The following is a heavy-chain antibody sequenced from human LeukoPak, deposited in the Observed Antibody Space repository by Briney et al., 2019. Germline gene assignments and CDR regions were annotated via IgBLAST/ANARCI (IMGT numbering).Heavy chain of an antibody. Sequence: SETLSLTCTVSGGSIGGYYWSWIRQPPGKGLEWIGSIYYSGSTSYNPSLKSPVTISVGTSKNQFSLKVISVAAADTAVYYCARRKSYSTSFDYWGQGTLVTVSS. D-gene: IGHD2-2*01. J-gene: IGHJ4*02. CDR2: IYYSGST. CDR3: ARRKSYSTSFDY. CDR1: GGSIGGYY. V-gene: IGHV4-59*01.